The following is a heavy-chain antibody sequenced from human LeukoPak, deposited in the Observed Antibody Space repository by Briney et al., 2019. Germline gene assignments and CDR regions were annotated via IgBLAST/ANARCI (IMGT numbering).Heavy chain of an antibody. CDR1: GYTFTSYY. V-gene: IGHV1-69*06. CDR2: IIPIFGTA. CDR3: ARAALTYYMDV. D-gene: IGHD3-3*02. Sequence: ASVKVSCKASGYTFTSYYMHWVRQAPGQGLEWMGGIIPIFGTANYAQKFQGRVTITADKSTSTAYMELSSLRSEDTAVYYCARAALTYYMDVWGKGTTVTVSS. J-gene: IGHJ6*03.